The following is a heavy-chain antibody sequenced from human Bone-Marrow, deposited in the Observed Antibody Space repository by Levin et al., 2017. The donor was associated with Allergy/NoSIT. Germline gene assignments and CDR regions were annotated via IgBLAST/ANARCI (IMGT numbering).Heavy chain of an antibody. V-gene: IGHV4-59*01. CDR2: IYYSGST. J-gene: IGHJ6*02. D-gene: IGHD3-3*01. CDR3: ARYSGGSLDFWSGYYTHPPRYYYYGMDV. Sequence: PSETLSLTCTVSGGSISSYYWSWIRQPPGKGLEWIGYIYYSGSTNYNPSLKSRVTISVDTSKNQFSLKLSSVTAADTAVYYCARYSGGSLDFWSGYYTHPPRYYYYGMDVWGQGTTVTVSS. CDR1: GGSISSYY.